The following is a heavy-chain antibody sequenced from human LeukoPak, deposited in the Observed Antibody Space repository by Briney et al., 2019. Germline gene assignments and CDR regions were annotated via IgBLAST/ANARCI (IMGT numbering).Heavy chain of an antibody. D-gene: IGHD6-13*01. CDR3: ARGWGYSSSRYGY. J-gene: IGHJ4*02. V-gene: IGHV4-59*01. CDR2: IYYSGST. CDR1: GGSISSYY. Sequence: SETLSLTCSVSGGSISSYYWSWIRQPPGKGLEWIGYIYYSGSTNYNPSLKSRVTISGDTSKNQFSLKLSSVTAADTAVYYCARGWGYSSSRYGYWGQGTLVTVSS.